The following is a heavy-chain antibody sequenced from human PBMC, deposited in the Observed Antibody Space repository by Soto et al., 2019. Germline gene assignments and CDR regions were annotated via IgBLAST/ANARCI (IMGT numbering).Heavy chain of an antibody. CDR2: VSHSGNT. CDR1: GGSFTGHF. D-gene: IGHD6-13*01. Sequence: NPSETLSLTCTVSGGSFTGHFWSWVRQPPGKGLEWIGEVSHSGNTKYYPSLRSRVTLSVDRSKNQFSLKLSSVTAADTAVYYCARASSWGFYYYSYGMDVWGQGTTVTVSS. J-gene: IGHJ6*02. V-gene: IGHV4-34*01. CDR3: ARASSWGFYYYSYGMDV.